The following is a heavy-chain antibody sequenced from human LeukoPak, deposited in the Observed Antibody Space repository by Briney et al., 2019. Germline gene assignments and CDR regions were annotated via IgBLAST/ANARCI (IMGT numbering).Heavy chain of an antibody. CDR2: IYPGDSDT. V-gene: IGHV5-51*01. CDR3: ASVYGDYQNWFDP. CDR1: GYSFTSCW. D-gene: IGHD4-17*01. J-gene: IGHJ5*02. Sequence: GESLKISCKGSGYSFTSCWIGWVRQMPGKGLEWMGIIYPGDSDTRYSPSFQGQVTISADKSISTAYLQWSSLKASDTAMYYCASVYGDYQNWFDPWGQGTLVTVSS.